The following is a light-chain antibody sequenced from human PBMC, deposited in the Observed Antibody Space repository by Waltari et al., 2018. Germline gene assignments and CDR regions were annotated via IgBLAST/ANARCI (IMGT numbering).Light chain of an antibody. CDR1: QSVSSN. Sequence: EIVMTQSPATLSVSPGERATLSCMASQSVSSNLAWYQQKPGQAPRLLIYGASTRATGIPARFIGSGSGTEFTLTISSLQSEDFAVYYCQQYNNWPPLTFGGGTKVEIK. J-gene: IGKJ4*01. CDR3: QQYNNWPPLT. V-gene: IGKV3-15*01. CDR2: GAS.